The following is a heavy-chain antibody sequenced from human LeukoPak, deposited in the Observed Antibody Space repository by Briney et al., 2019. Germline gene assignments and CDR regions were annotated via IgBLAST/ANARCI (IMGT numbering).Heavy chain of an antibody. CDR1: GYTLTELS. CDR3: ATDRGVVVSDAFDI. CDR2: FDPEDGET. Sequence: ASVKVSCKVSGYTLTELSMHWVRQAPGKGLEWMGGFDPEDGETIYAQKFQGRVTMTEDTSTDTAYIELSSLRSEDTAVYYCATDRGVVVSDAFDIWGQGTMVTVSS. D-gene: IGHD2-15*01. V-gene: IGHV1-24*01. J-gene: IGHJ3*02.